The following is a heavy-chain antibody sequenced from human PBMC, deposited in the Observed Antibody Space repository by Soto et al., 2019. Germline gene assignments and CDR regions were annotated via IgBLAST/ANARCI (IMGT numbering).Heavy chain of an antibody. CDR1: GYSFTDSY. D-gene: IGHD3-22*01. CDR2: INPNSGGT. J-gene: IGHJ4*02. Sequence: VASVKVSCKASGYSFTDSYMHWVRQAPGQGLEWMGWINPNSGGTNYAQNFQGWVTMTRDTSISTAYMELSRLRSDDTAIYYCAKGKFYDSTGYYLDYWGQGTLVTVSS. CDR3: AKGKFYDSTGYYLDY. V-gene: IGHV1-2*04.